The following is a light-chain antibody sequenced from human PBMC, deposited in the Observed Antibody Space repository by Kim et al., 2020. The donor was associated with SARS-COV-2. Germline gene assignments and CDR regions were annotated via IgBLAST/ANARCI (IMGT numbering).Light chain of an antibody. CDR3: QQYNDWPIT. Sequence: VSPGERATLSCRASQSVNSNLGWYQQKPGQAPRLLIYGTSTRATGMPARFSGSGSGTEFTLTISSLQSEDFAVYYCQQYNDWPITFGPGTKVDIK. V-gene: IGKV3-15*01. CDR1: QSVNSN. J-gene: IGKJ3*01. CDR2: GTS.